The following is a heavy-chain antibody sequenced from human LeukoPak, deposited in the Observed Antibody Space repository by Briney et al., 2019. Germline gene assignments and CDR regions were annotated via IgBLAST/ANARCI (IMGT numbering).Heavy chain of an antibody. V-gene: IGHV4-31*11. CDR1: GGSISSGGYY. CDR2: IYYSGST. CDR3: ARFNPNYYDSSGYYRSGAFDI. Sequence: PSETLSLTCAVSGGSISSGGYYWSWIRQHPGKGLEWIGYIYYSGSTYYNPSLKSRVTISVDTSKNQFSLKLSSVTAADTAVYYCARFNPNYYDSSGYYRSGAFDIWGQGTMVTVSS. D-gene: IGHD3-22*01. J-gene: IGHJ3*02.